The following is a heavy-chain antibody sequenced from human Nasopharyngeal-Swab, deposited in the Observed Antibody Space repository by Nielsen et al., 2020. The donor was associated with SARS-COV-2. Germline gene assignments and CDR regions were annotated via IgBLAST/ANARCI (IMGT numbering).Heavy chain of an antibody. V-gene: IGHV1-69*13. D-gene: IGHD2-2*01. CDR3: ARSDLVVLPAALPLDS. J-gene: IGHJ4*02. CDR2: IVPVTGAE. Sequence: SVKVSCKSSGGTFSNSAFTWVRQAPGQGLEWMGVIVPVTGAEDNARKFQGRVSITADERTSTVHMELSGLRPQDTAVYYCARSDLVVLPAALPLDSWGQGTLVTVSS. CDR1: GGTFSNSA.